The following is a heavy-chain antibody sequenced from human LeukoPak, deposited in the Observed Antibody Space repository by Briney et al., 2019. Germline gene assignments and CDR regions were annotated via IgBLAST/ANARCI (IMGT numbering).Heavy chain of an antibody. CDR3: ARDQLDFLNFDAFDI. CDR2: ISGSGTTT. Sequence: GGSLRLSCAASGFTFSSYVMSWVRQAPGKGLEWVSGISGSGTTTYYADSVKGRFTISRDNSKNTLYLQMNSLRVEDTAVYYCARDQLDFLNFDAFDIWGQGTKATVSS. CDR1: GFTFSSYV. D-gene: IGHD2/OR15-2a*01. V-gene: IGHV3-23*01. J-gene: IGHJ3*02.